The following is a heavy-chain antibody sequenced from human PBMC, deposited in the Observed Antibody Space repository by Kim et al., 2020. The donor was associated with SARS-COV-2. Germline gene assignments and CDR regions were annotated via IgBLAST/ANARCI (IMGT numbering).Heavy chain of an antibody. J-gene: IGHJ4*02. V-gene: IGHV4-59*13. CDR1: GASITNYY. CDR3: VRISPGPGAYYFDY. CDR2: LYDSGSA. D-gene: IGHD3-10*01. Sequence: SETLSLTCSVSGASITNYYWSWIRQPPGKGLEYIAYLYDSGSANYNPSLKSRVTISIDTSKNQLSLKLTSVTAADTAVYFCVRISPGPGAYYFDYWGQGT.